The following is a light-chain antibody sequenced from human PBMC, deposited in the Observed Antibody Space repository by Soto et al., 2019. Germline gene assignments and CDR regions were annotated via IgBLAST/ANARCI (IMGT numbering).Light chain of an antibody. CDR2: GVS. CDR3: SSFARTSTLV. V-gene: IGLV2-14*01. J-gene: IGLJ1*01. CDR1: SSDVGGYNY. Sequence: QSALTQPASVSGSPGQSITISCTGTSSDVGGYNYVSWYQHHPGKAPKLMIFGVSNRPSGVSSRFSGSKSGNTASLTISGLQAEDEADYYCSSFARTSTLVFGTGTKVTVL.